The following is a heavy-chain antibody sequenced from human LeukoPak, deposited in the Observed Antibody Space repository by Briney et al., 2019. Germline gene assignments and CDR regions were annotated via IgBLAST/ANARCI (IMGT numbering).Heavy chain of an antibody. CDR3: ARHRDYFDF. CDR1: GGSISSYY. CDR2: IYYSGRT. V-gene: IGHV4-59*08. J-gene: IGHJ4*02. Sequence: SETLSLTCTVSGGSISSYYWSWIRQPPGKGLEWIGYIYYSGRTNYNPSLKSRVTISVDTSKNQFSLKLSSVTAADTAVYYCARHRDYFDFWGQGALVTVSS.